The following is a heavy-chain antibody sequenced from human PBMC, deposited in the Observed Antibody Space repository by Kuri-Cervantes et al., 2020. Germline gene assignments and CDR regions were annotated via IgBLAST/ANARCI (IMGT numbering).Heavy chain of an antibody. CDR2: MNPNSGNT. Sequence: ASVKVSCKASGYTFTGYYMHWVRQAPGQGLEWMGWMNPNSGNTGYAQKFQGRVTMTRNTSISTAYMELSSLRSEDTAVYYCARGGLDILTGYYIRWFDPWGQGTLVTVSS. V-gene: IGHV1-8*02. J-gene: IGHJ5*02. CDR3: ARGGLDILTGYYIRWFDP. D-gene: IGHD3-9*01. CDR1: GYTFTGYY.